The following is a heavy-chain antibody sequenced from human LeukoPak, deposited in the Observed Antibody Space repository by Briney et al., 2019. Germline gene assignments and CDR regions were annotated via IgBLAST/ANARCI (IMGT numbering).Heavy chain of an antibody. Sequence: PSETLSLTCTVSGGSISSYYWSWIRQPPGKGLEWIGYIYYSGSTNYNPSLKSRVTISVDTSNDQFSQKLSSVTAEDTAVYDCATGVVTAIPDTSDYHYGMDLWAQGTTVTVSS. CDR3: ATGVVTAIPDTSDYHYGMDL. D-gene: IGHD2-21*02. CDR1: GGSISSYY. CDR2: IYYSGST. J-gene: IGHJ6*02. V-gene: IGHV4-59*01.